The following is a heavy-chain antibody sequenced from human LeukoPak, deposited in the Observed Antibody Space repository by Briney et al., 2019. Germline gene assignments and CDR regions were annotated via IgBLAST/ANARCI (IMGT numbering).Heavy chain of an antibody. Sequence: SENLSLTCTVSGGSISSSSYYWGWIRQPPGKGLEWIGSIYSSGSTYYNPALKSRVTISVDTSKNQFSLKLSSVTAADTAVYYCASPTYYYDSSGYLGYWGQGTLVTVSS. CDR2: IYSSGST. J-gene: IGHJ4*02. CDR3: ASPTYYYDSSGYLGY. D-gene: IGHD3-22*01. CDR1: GGSISSSSYY. V-gene: IGHV4-39*01.